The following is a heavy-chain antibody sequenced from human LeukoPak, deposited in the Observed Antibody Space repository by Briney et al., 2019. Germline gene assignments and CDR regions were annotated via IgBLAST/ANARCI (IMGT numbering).Heavy chain of an antibody. CDR3: AKGRGYSYGYPRPLDY. J-gene: IGHJ4*02. CDR1: GSTFSSYA. V-gene: IGHV3-23*01. CDR2: ISGSGGST. Sequence: GGSLRLSCAASGSTFSSYAMSWVRQAPGKGLEWVSAISGSGGSTYYADSVKGRFTISRDNSKNTLYLQMNSLRAEDTAVYYCAKGRGYSYGYPRPLDYWGQGTLVTVSS. D-gene: IGHD5-18*01.